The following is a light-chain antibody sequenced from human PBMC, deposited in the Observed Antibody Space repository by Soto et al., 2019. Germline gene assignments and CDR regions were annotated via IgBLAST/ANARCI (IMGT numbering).Light chain of an antibody. J-gene: IGKJ4*01. CDR2: DAS. CDR1: QGFSSD. Sequence: AIQLTQSPSSLSASVGDRVTITCRASQGFSSDLAWYQQKPGKAPKLLIYDASTLVSGVPSRFSGSGSGTDFTLTTSSLQPEDFATYYCQQFNDYPLTFGGGTKVDIK. V-gene: IGKV1D-13*01. CDR3: QQFNDYPLT.